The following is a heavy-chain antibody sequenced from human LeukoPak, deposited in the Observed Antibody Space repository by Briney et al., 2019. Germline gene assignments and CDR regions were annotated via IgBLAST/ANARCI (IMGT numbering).Heavy chain of an antibody. CDR3: ARSHPLVPYFDY. D-gene: IGHD4/OR15-4a*01. V-gene: IGHV3-48*03. CDR2: ISSSGSTI. CDR1: GFTFSSYE. Sequence: GGSLRLSCAASGFTFSSYEMNWVRQAPGKGPEWVPYISSSGSTIYYADSVKGRFTISRDNAKNSLYLQMNSLRAEDTAVYYCARSHPLVPYFDYWGQGTLVTVSS. J-gene: IGHJ4*02.